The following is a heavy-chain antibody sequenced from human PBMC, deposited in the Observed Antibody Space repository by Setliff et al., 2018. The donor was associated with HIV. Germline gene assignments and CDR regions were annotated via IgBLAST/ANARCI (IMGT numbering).Heavy chain of an antibody. V-gene: IGHV4-39*07. CDR1: GDSFSSNSNH. Sequence: KASETLSLTCTVSGDSFSSNSNHWGWIRQPPGKGLEWTGEINHSGSTNYNPSLKSRVTISVDTSKNQFSLKLSSVKGRFTISRDDSKSIAYLQMNSLKTEDTGVYYCTRDERYYYDSSGYFDYWGQGTLVTVSS. J-gene: IGHJ4*02. CDR2: INHSGST. CDR3: SKSIAYLQMNSLKTEDTGVYYCTRDERYYYDSSGYFDY. D-gene: IGHD3-22*01.